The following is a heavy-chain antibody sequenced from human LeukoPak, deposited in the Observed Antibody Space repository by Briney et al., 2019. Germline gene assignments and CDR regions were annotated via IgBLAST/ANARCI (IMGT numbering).Heavy chain of an antibody. CDR2: ISAYNGNT. Sequence: ASVKVSCKASVYTFTSYGISWVRQAPGQGLEWMGWISAYNGNTNYAQKLQGRVTMTTDTSTSTAYMELRSLRSDDTAVYYCARAYVDTAMPSDYYYYYMDVWGKGTTVTVSS. J-gene: IGHJ6*03. V-gene: IGHV1-18*01. CDR3: ARAYVDTAMPSDYYYYYMDV. CDR1: VYTFTSYG. D-gene: IGHD5-18*01.